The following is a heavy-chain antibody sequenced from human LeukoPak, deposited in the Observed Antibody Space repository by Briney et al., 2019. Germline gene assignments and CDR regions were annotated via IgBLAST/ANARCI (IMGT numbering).Heavy chain of an antibody. CDR1: GYSISSGYY. D-gene: IGHD4-17*01. CDR3: AREMTTERVPDY. J-gene: IGHJ4*02. V-gene: IGHV4-38-2*02. Sequence: SETLSLTFTVSGYSISSGYYWGWIRQPPGKGLEWIGSIYHSGSTYYNPSLKSRVTISVDTSKNQFSLKLSSVTAADAAVYYCAREMTTERVPDYWGQGTLVTVSS. CDR2: IYHSGST.